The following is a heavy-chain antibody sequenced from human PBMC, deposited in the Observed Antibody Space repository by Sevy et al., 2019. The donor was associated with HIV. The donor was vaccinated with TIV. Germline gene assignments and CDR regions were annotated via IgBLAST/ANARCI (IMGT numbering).Heavy chain of an antibody. CDR1: GYTFTRYW. D-gene: IGHD3-22*01. CDR2: IYPGDSTT. Sequence: GESLKISCKASGYTFTRYWIGWVRQMPGKGLEWMGIIYPGDSTTRYSPSFQGQVTISADKSISTAYLQWSSLKASDTARLCCARLFARSGYYTPTYYVDSWGQGTLVTVSS. V-gene: IGHV5-51*01. J-gene: IGHJ4*02. CDR3: ARLFARSGYYTPTYYVDS.